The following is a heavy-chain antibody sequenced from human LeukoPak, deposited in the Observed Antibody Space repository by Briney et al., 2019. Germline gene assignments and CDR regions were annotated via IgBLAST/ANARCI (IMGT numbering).Heavy chain of an antibody. CDR1: GFTFSSYA. CDR2: ISGSGGST. V-gene: IGHV3-23*01. D-gene: IGHD3-22*01. J-gene: IGHJ6*02. Sequence: PGGSLRLSCAASGFTFSSYAMSWVRQAPGKGLEWVSAISGSGGSTYYADSVKGRFTISRDNSKNTLYLQMNSLRAEDTAVYYCAKFARYYDSSGYQYYYYYYGMDVWGQGTTVTVPS. CDR3: AKFARYYDSSGYQYYYYYYGMDV.